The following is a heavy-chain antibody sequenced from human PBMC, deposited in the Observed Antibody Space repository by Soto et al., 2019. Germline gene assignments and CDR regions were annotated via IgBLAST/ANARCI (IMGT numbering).Heavy chain of an antibody. J-gene: IGHJ5*02. D-gene: IGHD1-1*01. CDR3: ARAPQTGTDSFDP. CDR2: IWYDGSNK. CDR1: GFTFSSYG. V-gene: IGHV3-33*01. Sequence: QVQLVESGGGVVQPGRSLRLSCAASGFTFSSYGMHWVRQAPGKGLEWVAVIWYDGSNKYYADSVKGRFTISRDNSKXXXXXXXXXXXAEDTAVYYCARAPQTGTDSFDPWGQGTLVTVSS.